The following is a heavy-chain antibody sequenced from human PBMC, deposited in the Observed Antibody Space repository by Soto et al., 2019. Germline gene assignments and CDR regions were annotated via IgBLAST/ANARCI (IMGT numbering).Heavy chain of an antibody. CDR1: GGTFSSYA. Sequence: RASVKVSCKASGGTFSSYAISWVRQAPGQGLEWMGGIIPIFGTANYAQKFQGRVTITADKSTSTAYMELSSLRAEDTAVYYCARSLGPSSDSTDFDSWGQGTLVTVSS. D-gene: IGHD3-22*01. CDR3: ARSLGPSSDSTDFDS. V-gene: IGHV1-69*06. J-gene: IGHJ4*02. CDR2: IIPIFGTA.